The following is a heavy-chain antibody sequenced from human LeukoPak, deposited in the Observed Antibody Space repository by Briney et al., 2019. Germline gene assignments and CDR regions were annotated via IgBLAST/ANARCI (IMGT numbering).Heavy chain of an antibody. Sequence: GGSLRLSCAASGFTFSSYSMNWVRQAPGKGLEWVSSISSSSSYIYYADSVKGRFTISRDNAKNSLYLQMNSLRAEDTAVYYCAKLFKGVAVAADLEDYWGQGTLVTVSS. D-gene: IGHD6-19*01. CDR1: GFTFSSYS. J-gene: IGHJ4*02. V-gene: IGHV3-21*01. CDR2: ISSSSSYI. CDR3: AKLFKGVAVAADLEDY.